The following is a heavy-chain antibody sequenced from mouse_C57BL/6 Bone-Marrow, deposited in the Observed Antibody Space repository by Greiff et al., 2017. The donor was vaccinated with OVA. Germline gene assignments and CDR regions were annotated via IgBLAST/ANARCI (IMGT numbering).Heavy chain of an antibody. CDR2: ISSGGSYT. CDR1: GFTFSSYG. CDR3: ARHEYWYFDV. J-gene: IGHJ1*03. Sequence: EVKLVESGGDLVKPGGSLKLSCAASGFTFSSYGMSWVRQTPDKRLEWVATISSGGSYTYYPDSVKGRFTISRDNAKNTLYLQMSSLKSEDTAMYYCARHEYWYFDVWGTGTTVTVSS. V-gene: IGHV5-6*01.